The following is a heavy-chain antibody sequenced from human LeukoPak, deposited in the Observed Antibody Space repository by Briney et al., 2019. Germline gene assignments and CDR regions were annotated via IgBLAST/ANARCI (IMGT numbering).Heavy chain of an antibody. D-gene: IGHD4-17*01. CDR2: IKQDGSEK. J-gene: IGHJ5*02. CDR1: GFTFSRYW. V-gene: IGHV3-7*01. CDR3: AREIYGDYWGVWFDP. Sequence: GGSLRLSCVASGFTFSRYWMHWVRQAPGKGLEWVANIKQDGSEKYYVDSVKGRFTISRDNAKNSLYLQMNSLRAEDTAVYYCAREIYGDYWGVWFDPWGQGTLVTVSS.